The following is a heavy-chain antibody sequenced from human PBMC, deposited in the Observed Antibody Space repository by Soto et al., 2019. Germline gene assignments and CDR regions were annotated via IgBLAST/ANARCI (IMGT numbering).Heavy chain of an antibody. Sequence: PGGSLRLSCAASGFTFKNFAMHWVRQAPGKGLEWVAMIWYDAVGKYYADSVKGRFTVSRDHSRDTLSLQMDSLRDEDTAVYYCARGPTVTTYNWFDPWGQGTLVTVSS. CDR1: GFTFKNFA. J-gene: IGHJ5*02. CDR2: IWYDAVGK. D-gene: IGHD4-4*01. V-gene: IGHV3-33*01. CDR3: ARGPTVTTYNWFDP.